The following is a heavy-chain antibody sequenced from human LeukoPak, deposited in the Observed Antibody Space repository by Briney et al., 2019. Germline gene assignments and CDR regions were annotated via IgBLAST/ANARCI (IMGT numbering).Heavy chain of an antibody. V-gene: IGHV1-18*04. D-gene: IGHD2-2*01. Sequence: ASVKVSCKASGYTFTSYGISWVRQAPGQGLEWMGWISAYNGNTNYAQKFQGRVTITADKSTSTAYMELSSLRSEDTAVYYCARDLSRVPAAINHNNWFDPWGQGTLVTVSS. CDR1: GYTFTSYG. CDR3: ARDLSRVPAAINHNNWFDP. J-gene: IGHJ5*02. CDR2: ISAYNGNT.